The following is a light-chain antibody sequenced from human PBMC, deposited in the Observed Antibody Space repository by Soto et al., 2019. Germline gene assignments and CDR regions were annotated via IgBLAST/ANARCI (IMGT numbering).Light chain of an antibody. V-gene: IGKV1-5*03. CDR2: KES. Sequence: DIQMTHSPSTLSASIGDGVIITCRASQNINSWLAWYQQKPGKAPNLLIDKESTLESGVPSRFSGSGSGTEFTLTITSLQPYDFATDYSQHYNDYPHTCGQGTRLENK. J-gene: IGKJ5*01. CDR3: QHYNDYPHT. CDR1: QNINSW.